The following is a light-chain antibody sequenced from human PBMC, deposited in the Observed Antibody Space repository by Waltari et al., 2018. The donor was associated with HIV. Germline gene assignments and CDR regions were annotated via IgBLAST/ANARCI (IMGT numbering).Light chain of an antibody. Sequence: QSALTQPASVSGSPGQSLTISCPGTSSDVGNYTLLSWYQQHPGKAPKLMIYEVPKGPSGVSNRFSGSKSGNTASLTISGLQAEDEADYYCCSYAGSSTFVFGGGTKLTVL. CDR2: EVP. CDR3: CSYAGSSTFV. CDR1: SSDVGNYTL. V-gene: IGLV2-23*02. J-gene: IGLJ2*01.